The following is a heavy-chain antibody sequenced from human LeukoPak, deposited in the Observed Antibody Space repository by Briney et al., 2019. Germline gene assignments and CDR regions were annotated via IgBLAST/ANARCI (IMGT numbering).Heavy chain of an antibody. V-gene: IGHV1-69*13. CDR1: GGTFSSYA. J-gene: IGHJ4*02. Sequence: EASVKVSCKASGGTFSSYAISWVRQAPGQGLEWMGGIIPIFGTANYAQKFQGRVTITADESTSTAYMELSSLRSEDTAVYYCTRGGSSYGSGELVYWGQGTLVTVSS. CDR3: TRGGSSYGSGELVY. CDR2: IIPIFGTA. D-gene: IGHD3-10*01.